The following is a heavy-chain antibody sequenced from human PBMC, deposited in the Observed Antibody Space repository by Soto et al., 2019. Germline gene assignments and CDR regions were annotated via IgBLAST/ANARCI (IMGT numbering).Heavy chain of an antibody. CDR1: GGSISSGGYS. CDR2: IYHSGST. D-gene: IGHD2-15*01. J-gene: IGHJ4*02. Sequence: QLQLQESGSGLVKPSQTLSLTCAVSGGSISSGGYSWSWIRQRPGKGLEWIGYIYHSGSTYYNPSLKSQVTLSVDMSKNQFSLKLSSVTAADTAVYYCARGYCSGGSCYLDYWGQGTLVTVCS. CDR3: ARGYCSGGSCYLDY. V-gene: IGHV4-30-2*01.